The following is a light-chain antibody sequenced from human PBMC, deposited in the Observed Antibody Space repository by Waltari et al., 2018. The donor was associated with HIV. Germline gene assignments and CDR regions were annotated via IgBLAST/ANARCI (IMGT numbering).Light chain of an antibody. V-gene: IGLV2-14*01. J-gene: IGLJ1*01. CDR1: SSDVGGHNY. CDR3: NSYRSSTTPCV. CDR2: EVS. Sequence: QSALTQPASVSGSPGQSITISCTGTSSDVGGHNYVYWYQQHPGKAPKLLIYEVSNRPSGVSSRFSGSKSGNTASMTISGLQAEDEADYYCNSYRSSTTPCVFGTGTKVTVL.